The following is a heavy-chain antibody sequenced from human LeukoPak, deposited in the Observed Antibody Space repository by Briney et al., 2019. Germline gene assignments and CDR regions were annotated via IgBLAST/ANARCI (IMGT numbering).Heavy chain of an antibody. J-gene: IGHJ5*02. Sequence: PGGSLRLSCAASGFTFSSYGMHWVRQASVKGLAWVAVLSHDGSNKYYADSVKGRFTISRDNSKNTLYLQMNSLRAEDTAVYYCAKDIDDSSGYYSNWFDPWGQGTLVTVSS. CDR3: AKDIDDSSGYYSNWFDP. V-gene: IGHV3-30*18. CDR2: LSHDGSNK. D-gene: IGHD3-22*01. CDR1: GFTFSSYG.